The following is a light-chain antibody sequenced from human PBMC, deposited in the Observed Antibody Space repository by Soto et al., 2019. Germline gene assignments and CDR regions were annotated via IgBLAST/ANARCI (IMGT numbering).Light chain of an antibody. J-gene: IGKJ2*01. V-gene: IGKV1-9*01. CDR3: QQLNSYPYT. Sequence: DIQLTQSPSFLSASVGDRVTITCRASQGISSYLAWYQQKPGKAPKLLIYAASTLQSGVPSRFSGSGAVTEFTLTISSLQPEDFATYYGQQLNSYPYTFGQGTKLEIK. CDR2: AAS. CDR1: QGISSY.